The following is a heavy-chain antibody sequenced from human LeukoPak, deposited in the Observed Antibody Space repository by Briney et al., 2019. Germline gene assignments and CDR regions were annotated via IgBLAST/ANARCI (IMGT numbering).Heavy chain of an antibody. J-gene: IGHJ5*02. CDR1: GGSISSYY. D-gene: IGHD2-2*01. Sequence: SETLSLTYTVSGGSISSYYWSWIRQPPGKGLEWIGYIYTSGSTNYNPSLKSRVTISVDTSKNQFSLKLSSVTAADTAVYYCARHGGSTRATANWFDPWGQGTLVTVSS. V-gene: IGHV4-4*09. CDR3: ARHGGSTRATANWFDP. CDR2: IYTSGST.